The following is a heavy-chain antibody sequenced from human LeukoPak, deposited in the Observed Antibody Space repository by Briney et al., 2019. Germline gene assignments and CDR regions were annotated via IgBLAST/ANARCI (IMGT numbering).Heavy chain of an antibody. Sequence: GASVKVSCKASGYTFTGYYMHWVRQAPGQGLEWMGWINPNSGGTNYAQKFQGRVTMTRDTSISTAYMELSRLRSDDTAVYYCARDFRTSYSYGLSLWYYYYMDVWGKGTTVTISS. V-gene: IGHV1-2*02. CDR3: ARDFRTSYSYGLSLWYYYYMDV. CDR2: INPNSGGT. CDR1: GYTFTGYY. D-gene: IGHD5-18*01. J-gene: IGHJ6*03.